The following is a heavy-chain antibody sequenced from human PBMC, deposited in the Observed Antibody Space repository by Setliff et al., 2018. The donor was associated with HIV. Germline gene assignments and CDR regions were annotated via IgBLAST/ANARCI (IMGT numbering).Heavy chain of an antibody. Sequence: GGSLRLSCVASGSTFSTLWMSWVRQAPGKGLEWVGLIKSKPDGETTDYAAPVKGRFTISRDDSKNTLYLQMSNLKTDDTAVYYCTKDVPLTGGGALHIWGQGTVVTVSS. CDR2: IKSKPDGETT. D-gene: IGHD3-10*01. V-gene: IGHV3-15*01. J-gene: IGHJ3*02. CDR1: GSTFSTLW. CDR3: TKDVPLTGGGALHI.